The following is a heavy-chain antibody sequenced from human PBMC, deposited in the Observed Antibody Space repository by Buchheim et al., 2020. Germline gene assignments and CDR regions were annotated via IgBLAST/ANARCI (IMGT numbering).Heavy chain of an antibody. Sequence: QVQLQQWGAGLLKPSETLSLTCAVYGGSFSGYYWSWIRQPPGKGLEWIGEINHSGSTNYNPSLKSRVTISVDTSKNRFPWKLSSVTAADTAVYYCARSPIAVAGFDYWGQGTL. CDR2: INHSGST. CDR1: GGSFSGYY. D-gene: IGHD6-19*01. CDR3: ARSPIAVAGFDY. J-gene: IGHJ4*02. V-gene: IGHV4-34*01.